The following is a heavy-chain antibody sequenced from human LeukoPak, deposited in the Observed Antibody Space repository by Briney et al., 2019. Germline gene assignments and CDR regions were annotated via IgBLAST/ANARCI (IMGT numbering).Heavy chain of an antibody. Sequence: ASVKVSCKASGYTFTTYGISWVRQAPGQGLEWMGWISGYNGNTKNAQKVQGRVTMTTDTSTSTVYMDLRSLRSEDTAVYFCARDMLAVPSNWFDPWGQGTLVTVSS. CDR2: ISGYNGNT. J-gene: IGHJ5*02. CDR3: ARDMLAVPSNWFDP. V-gene: IGHV1-18*01. CDR1: GYTFTTYG. D-gene: IGHD2-8*01.